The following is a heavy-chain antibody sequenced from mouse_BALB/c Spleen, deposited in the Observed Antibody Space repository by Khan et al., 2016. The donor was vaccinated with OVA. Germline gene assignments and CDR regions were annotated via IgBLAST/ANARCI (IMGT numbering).Heavy chain of an antibody. CDR2: IYPYNDDT. CDR1: GYTFTSYV. D-gene: IGHD2-3*01. J-gene: IGHJ3*01. Sequence: EVQLQQSGPELVKPGASVKMSCKASGYTFTSYVMHWVKQKPGLGLEWIGYIYPYNDDTKYNEKFKGKATLTSDKSSSTAYMELSSLTSEDSAVYYCAPDDGYYGSFAYGDQGTLVAVSA. V-gene: IGHV1S136*01. CDR3: APDDGYYGSFAY.